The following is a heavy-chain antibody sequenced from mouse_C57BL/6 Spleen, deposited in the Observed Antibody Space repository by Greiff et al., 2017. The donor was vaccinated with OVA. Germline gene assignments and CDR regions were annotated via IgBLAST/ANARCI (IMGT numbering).Heavy chain of an antibody. V-gene: IGHV1-82*01. J-gene: IGHJ2*01. D-gene: IGHD5-1*01. Sequence: QVQLQQSGPELVKPGASVKISCKASGYAFSSSWMNWVKQRPGKGLEWIGRIYPGDGDTNYNGKFKGKATLTADKYSSTASLQISILTSEDSAVYSGARMERKRSNYIDYWGKGTTLTVAS. CDR2: IYPGDGDT. CDR3: ARMERKRSNYIDY. CDR1: GYAFSSSW.